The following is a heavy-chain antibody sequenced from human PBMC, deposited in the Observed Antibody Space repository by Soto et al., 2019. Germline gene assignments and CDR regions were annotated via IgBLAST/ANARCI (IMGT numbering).Heavy chain of an antibody. D-gene: IGHD6-6*01. J-gene: IGHJ6*02. CDR1: GGSISSYY. Sequence: ETLSLTCTVSGGSISSYYWSWIRQPPGKGLEWIGYIYYSGSTNYNPSLKSRVTISVDTSKNQFSLKLSSVTAADTAVYYCARGGSSPGGYYYYGMDVWGQGTTVTVSS. CDR2: IYYSGST. CDR3: ARGGSSPGGYYYYGMDV. V-gene: IGHV4-59*01.